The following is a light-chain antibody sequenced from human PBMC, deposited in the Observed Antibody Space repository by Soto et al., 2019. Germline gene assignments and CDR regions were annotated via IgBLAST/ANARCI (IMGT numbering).Light chain of an antibody. CDR2: AAS. CDR3: QPSYRIGIT. Sequence: DIQMTQSPSSLSASVGDRVTITCRASPSIGTYLNWYQHKLGTAPKLLIYAASRLQGGVPSRFTGSGSGTDFTLTINSLQPEDFATYFCQPSYRIGITLGQGRPLEI. J-gene: IGKJ5*01. CDR1: PSIGTY. V-gene: IGKV1-39*01.